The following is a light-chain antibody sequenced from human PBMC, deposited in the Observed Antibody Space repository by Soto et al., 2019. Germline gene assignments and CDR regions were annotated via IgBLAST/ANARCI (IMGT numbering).Light chain of an antibody. CDR3: GTWDSSLSASYV. J-gene: IGLJ1*01. Sequence: QSVLPQPPSVSAAPGQKVTISCSGSSSNIGNNYVSWYQQLPGTAPKLLIYDNNKRPSGIPDRFSGSKSGTSATLGITGLQTGDEADYYCGTWDSSLSASYVFGTGTKVTVL. CDR1: SSNIGNNY. V-gene: IGLV1-51*01. CDR2: DNN.